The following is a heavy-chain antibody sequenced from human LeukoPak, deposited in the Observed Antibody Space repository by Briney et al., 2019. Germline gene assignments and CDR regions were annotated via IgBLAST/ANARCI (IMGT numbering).Heavy chain of an antibody. V-gene: IGHV4-38-2*01. J-gene: IGHJ4*02. CDR2: IYHSGST. D-gene: IGHD3-22*01. CDR1: GFTFSNYE. Sequence: GSLRLSCAASGFTFSNYEMNWVRRAPGKGLEWVGNIYHSGSTYYNPSLKGRVTISVDTSKNQFSLNLSSVTAADTAVYYCARPYYYDSSGNSDYWGQGTLVTVSS. CDR3: ARPYYYDSSGNSDY.